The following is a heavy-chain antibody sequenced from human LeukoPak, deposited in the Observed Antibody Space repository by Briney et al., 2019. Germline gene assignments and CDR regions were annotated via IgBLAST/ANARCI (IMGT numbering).Heavy chain of an antibody. J-gene: IGHJ4*02. D-gene: IGHD3-22*01. CDR3: ASYYYDSSGFGY. V-gene: IGHV4-59*01. CDR1: GGSISSYY. CDR2: IYYSGST. Sequence: SETLSLTCTVSGGSISSYYWSWIRQPPGKGLEWIGYIYYSGSTHYNPSLKRRVTISVDTSKNQFSLKLSSVTAADTAVYYCASYYYDSSGFGYWGQGTLVTVSS.